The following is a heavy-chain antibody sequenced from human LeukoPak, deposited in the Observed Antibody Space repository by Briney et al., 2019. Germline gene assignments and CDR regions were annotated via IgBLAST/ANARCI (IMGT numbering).Heavy chain of an antibody. Sequence: GPLRLSCAASGFTFSSYNMNWVRQAPGKGLEWVSSISGSSSYIYYADSVKGRFTISRDNAKNSLYLQMNSLRAEDTAVYYCARADWDTAMIDYWGQGTLVTVSS. CDR1: GFTFSSYN. V-gene: IGHV3-21*01. D-gene: IGHD5-18*01. CDR3: ARADWDTAMIDY. J-gene: IGHJ4*02. CDR2: ISGSSSYI.